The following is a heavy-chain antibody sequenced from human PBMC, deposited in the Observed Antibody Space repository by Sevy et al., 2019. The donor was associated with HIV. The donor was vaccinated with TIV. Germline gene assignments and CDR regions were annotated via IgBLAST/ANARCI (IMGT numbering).Heavy chain of an antibody. CDR1: GGSVTSAAYY. CDR3: ARGGCTNGICYKDYYYYGMDV. J-gene: IGHJ6*02. CDR2: IYYTGST. D-gene: IGHD2-8*01. V-gene: IGHV4-61*08. Sequence: SETLSLTCSVSGGSVTSAAYYWSWVRQPPGKGLEYIGYIYYTGSTKYNPSLKSRVTISADTSKNQFSLKLSSVTAADTAVYYCARGGCTNGICYKDYYYYGMDVWGRGTTVIVSS.